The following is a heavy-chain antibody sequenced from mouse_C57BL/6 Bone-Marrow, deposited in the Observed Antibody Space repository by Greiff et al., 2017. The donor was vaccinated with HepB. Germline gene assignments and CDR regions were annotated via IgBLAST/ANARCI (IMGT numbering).Heavy chain of an antibody. CDR1: GFSFNTYA. CDR3: VRHSALTYYYAMDY. J-gene: IGHJ4*01. CDR2: IRSKSNNYAT. D-gene: IGHD4-1*01. V-gene: IGHV10-1*01. Sequence: EVKLVESGGGLVQPKGSLKLSCAASGFSFNTYAMNWVRQAPGKGLEWVARIRSKSNNYATYYADSVKDRFTISRDDSESMLYLQMNNLKTEDTAMYYCVRHSALTYYYAMDYWGQGTSVTVSS.